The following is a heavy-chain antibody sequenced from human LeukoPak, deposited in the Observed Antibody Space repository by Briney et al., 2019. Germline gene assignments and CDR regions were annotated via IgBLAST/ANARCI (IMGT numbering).Heavy chain of an antibody. J-gene: IGHJ4*02. V-gene: IGHV3-23*01. Sequence: GGSLRLSCAASGFTFSGYAMSWVRQAPGKGLEWVSAISGSGGSTYYADSVKGRFTISRDNSKNTLYLQMNSLRAEDTAVYYCAKVLNRQWLGLGYWGQGTLVTVSS. CDR1: GFTFSGYA. CDR2: ISGSGGST. D-gene: IGHD6-19*01. CDR3: AKVLNRQWLGLGY.